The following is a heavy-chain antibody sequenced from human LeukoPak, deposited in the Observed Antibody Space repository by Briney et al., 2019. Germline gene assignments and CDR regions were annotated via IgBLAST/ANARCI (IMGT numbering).Heavy chain of an antibody. Sequence: GGSLRLSCAASGFTFSNYWMSWVRQAPGKGLEWVANIKQDGSEKYYVDSVKGRFTISRDNTKNSLYLQMNSLRAEDTAVYYCARDSDGYGGNSDYWGQGTLVTVSS. CDR2: IKQDGSEK. J-gene: IGHJ4*02. CDR1: GFTFSNYW. D-gene: IGHD4-23*01. CDR3: ARDSDGYGGNSDY. V-gene: IGHV3-7*01.